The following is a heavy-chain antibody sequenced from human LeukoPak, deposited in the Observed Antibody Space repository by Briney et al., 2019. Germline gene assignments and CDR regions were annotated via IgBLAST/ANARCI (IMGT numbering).Heavy chain of an antibody. CDR1: GGTFSSYA. V-gene: IGHV1-69*13. CDR2: IIPIFGTA. D-gene: IGHD6-19*01. Sequence: SVKVSCKASGGTFSSYAISWVRQAPGQGLEWMGGIIPIFGTANYAQKFQGRVTITADESTSTAYMELSRLRSDDTAVYYCARERAVAGTRPTLGYWGQGTLVTVSS. J-gene: IGHJ4*02. CDR3: ARERAVAGTRPTLGY.